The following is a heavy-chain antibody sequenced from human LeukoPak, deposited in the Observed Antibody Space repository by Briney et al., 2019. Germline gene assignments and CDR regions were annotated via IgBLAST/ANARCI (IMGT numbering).Heavy chain of an antibody. D-gene: IGHD3-9*01. CDR2: IYYSGST. Sequence: SETLSLTYTVSGGSISSYYWSWIRQPPGKGLEWIGYIYYSGSTNYNPSLKSRVTISVDTSKNQFSLKLSSVTAADTAVYYCARDSPYYDILTGYGYYYYMDVWGKGTTVTVSS. J-gene: IGHJ6*03. CDR1: GGSISSYY. CDR3: ARDSPYYDILTGYGYYYYMDV. V-gene: IGHV4-59*01.